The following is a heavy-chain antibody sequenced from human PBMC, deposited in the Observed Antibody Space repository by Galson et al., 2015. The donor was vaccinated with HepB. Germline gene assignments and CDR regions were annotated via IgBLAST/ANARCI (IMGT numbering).Heavy chain of an antibody. J-gene: IGHJ5*02. D-gene: IGHD2-2*01. V-gene: IGHV3-74*01. CDR1: GFIFSNYW. Sequence: SLRLSCAASGFIFSNYWMHWVRQTPGKGPVWISRINTEGTFLSYADSVKGRFTISRDNAKNTLYLQMNSLRAEDTAVYYCARVARYCGGASCYGWFDPWGQGTQVTVSS. CDR2: INTEGTFL. CDR3: ARVARYCGGASCYGWFDP.